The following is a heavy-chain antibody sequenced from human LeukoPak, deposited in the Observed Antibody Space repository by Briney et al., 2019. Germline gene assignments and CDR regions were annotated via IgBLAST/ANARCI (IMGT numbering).Heavy chain of an antibody. Sequence: SETLSLTCAVYGGSFSGCYWSWVRQPPGKGLEWIGEINHSGSTNYNPSLKSRVTISVDTSKNQFSLKLSSVTATDTAVYYCARGLPAEDYWGQGTLVTVSS. D-gene: IGHD1-14*01. CDR2: INHSGST. CDR3: ARGLPAEDY. V-gene: IGHV4-34*01. CDR1: GGSFSGCY. J-gene: IGHJ4*02.